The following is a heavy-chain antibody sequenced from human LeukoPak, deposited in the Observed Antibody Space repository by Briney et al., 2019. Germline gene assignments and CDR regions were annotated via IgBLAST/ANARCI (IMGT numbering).Heavy chain of an antibody. V-gene: IGHV3-23*01. J-gene: IGHJ4*02. CDR3: ASLRESFWILEFDF. Sequence: GGSLRLSCAASGFTFSSYGMSWVRQAPGKGLEWVSVISGSGDSAYYAESVKGQFTISRDNSKNTLYLHMNSLRAEDTAVYYCASLRESFWILEFDFWGQGTLVTVSS. D-gene: IGHD1-1*01. CDR1: GFTFSSYG. CDR2: ISGSGDSA.